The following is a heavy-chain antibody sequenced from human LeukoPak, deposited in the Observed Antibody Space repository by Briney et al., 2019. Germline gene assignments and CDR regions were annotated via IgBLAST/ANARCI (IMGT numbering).Heavy chain of an antibody. CDR2: IYHSGST. V-gene: IGHV4-38-2*02. Sequence: PSETLSLTCSVSGYSISSGYYWGWIRQPPGKGLEWIGSIYHSGSTYYNPSLKSRVTISVDTSKNQFSLRLSSVTAADTALYYCARDYGSVWGKVGYWGQGTLVTVSS. J-gene: IGHJ1*01. CDR3: ARDYGSVWGKVGY. CDR1: GYSISSGYY. D-gene: IGHD3-16*01.